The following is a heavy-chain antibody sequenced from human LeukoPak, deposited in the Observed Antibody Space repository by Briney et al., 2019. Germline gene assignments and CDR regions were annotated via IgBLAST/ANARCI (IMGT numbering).Heavy chain of an antibody. CDR2: ISGSGGST. J-gene: IGHJ6*03. V-gene: IGHV3-23*01. D-gene: IGHD6-13*01. Sequence: GGSLRLSCAASGFTFSSYAMSWVRQAPGKGLEWVSAISGSGGSTYYADSVKGRFTISRDNSKNTLYLQMNSLRAEDRAVYYXXXSGXSLNYYYYYMDVWGKGTTVTVSS. CDR1: GFTFSSYA. CDR3: XXSGXSLNYYYYYMDV.